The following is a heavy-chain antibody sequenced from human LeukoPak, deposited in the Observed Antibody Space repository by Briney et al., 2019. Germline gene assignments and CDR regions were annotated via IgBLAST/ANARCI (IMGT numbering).Heavy chain of an antibody. J-gene: IGHJ4*02. CDR1: GFTFSSYE. Sequence: GGSLRLSCAASGFTFSSYEMNWVRQAPGKGLEWVSYISSSGSTIYYADSVKGRFTISRDNAKNPLYLQMNSLRAEDTAVYYCAREGDSSGYYDYWGQGTLVTVSS. V-gene: IGHV3-48*03. D-gene: IGHD3-22*01. CDR2: ISSSGSTI. CDR3: AREGDSSGYYDY.